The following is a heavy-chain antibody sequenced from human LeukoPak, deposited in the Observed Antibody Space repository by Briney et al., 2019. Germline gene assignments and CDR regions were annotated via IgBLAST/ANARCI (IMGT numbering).Heavy chain of an antibody. Sequence: SVKVSSKASGGTFSSYAISWVRQAPGQGLEWMGRIIPILGIANYAQKFQGRVTITADKSTSTAYMELSSLRSEDTAVYYCARARPYSVEQIGGLDIWGQGTMVTVSS. CDR3: ARARPYSVEQIGGLDI. J-gene: IGHJ3*02. CDR2: IIPILGIA. V-gene: IGHV1-69*04. D-gene: IGHD5/OR15-5a*01. CDR1: GGTFSSYA.